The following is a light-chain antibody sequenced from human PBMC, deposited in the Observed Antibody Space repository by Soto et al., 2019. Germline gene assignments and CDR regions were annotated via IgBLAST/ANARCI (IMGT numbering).Light chain of an antibody. J-gene: IGKJ2*01. V-gene: IGKV1-39*01. CDR1: QGVSAY. CDR3: QQSYKTPHP. Sequence: DIQMTQSPSSLSASVGDRVTITCRASQGVSAYLLWYQQRQGRAPKLLIYAASNLLSGVPSRFSGSGSGTYFNLTISSLQPDVCATYYCQQSYKTPHPCGQGKKVETK. CDR2: AAS.